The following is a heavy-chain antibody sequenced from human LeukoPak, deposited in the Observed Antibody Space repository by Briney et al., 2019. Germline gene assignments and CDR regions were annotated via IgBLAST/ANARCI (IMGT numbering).Heavy chain of an antibody. CDR3: AHRPGLTRDWFDP. J-gene: IGHJ5*02. D-gene: IGHD1-14*01. CDR2: IYPGDSDT. V-gene: IGHV5-51*01. CDR1: GYSFTSYW. Sequence: GESLKISCKGSGYSFTSYWIAWVRQMPGKGLEWMGIIYPGDSDTRYSPSFQGQVTISADKFISTAYLQWSSLKASDTATYFCAHRPGLTRDWFDPWGQGTLVTVSS.